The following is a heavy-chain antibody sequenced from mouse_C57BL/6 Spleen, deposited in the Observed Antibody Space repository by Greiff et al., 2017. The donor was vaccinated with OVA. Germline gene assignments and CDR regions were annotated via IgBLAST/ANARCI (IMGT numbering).Heavy chain of an antibody. J-gene: IGHJ1*03. CDR2: IDPSDSYT. V-gene: IGHV1-59*01. CDR1: GYTFTSYW. Sequence: VQLQQPGAELVRPGTSVKLSCKASGYTFTSYWMHWVKQRPGQGLEWIGVIDPSDSYTNYNQKFKGKATLTVDTSSSTAYMQLSSLTSEDSAVYYCARGITTVVATEYFDVWGTGTTVTVSS. D-gene: IGHD1-1*01. CDR3: ARGITTVVATEYFDV.